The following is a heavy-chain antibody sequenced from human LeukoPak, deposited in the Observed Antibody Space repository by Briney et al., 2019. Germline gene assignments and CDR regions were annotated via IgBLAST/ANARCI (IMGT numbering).Heavy chain of an antibody. CDR3: AREGGTAARPDDAFDI. J-gene: IGHJ3*02. Sequence: ASVKVSCKASGGTFSSYAISWVRQAPGQGLEWMGGIISILGTATYAQKFQGRVTITADEFTGTAYMELSSLRSEDTAVYYCAREGGTAARPDDAFDIWGQGTMVTVSS. CDR1: GGTFSSYA. CDR2: IISILGTA. D-gene: IGHD6-6*01. V-gene: IGHV1-69*01.